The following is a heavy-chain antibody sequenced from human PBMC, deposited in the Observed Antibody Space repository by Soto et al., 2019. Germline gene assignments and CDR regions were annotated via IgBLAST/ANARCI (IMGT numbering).Heavy chain of an antibody. CDR1: GYTFTSYA. J-gene: IGHJ3*02. CDR3: ATTRHCSGGICLNNAFDI. V-gene: IGHV1-3*01. CDR2: INAGSGNT. D-gene: IGHD2-15*01. Sequence: ASVKVSCKASGYTFTSYAMHWVRQAPGQRLEWMGWINAGSGNTKYSQRFQGRVTITRDTSASTAYMELSSLRSEDTAVYYCATTRHCSGGICLNNAFDIWGQGTMVTVSS.